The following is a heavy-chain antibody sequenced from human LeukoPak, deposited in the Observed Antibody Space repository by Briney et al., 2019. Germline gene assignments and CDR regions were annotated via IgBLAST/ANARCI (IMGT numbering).Heavy chain of an antibody. CDR3: ATAGGLPTAMGFDP. V-gene: IGHV3-74*01. CDR2: INTDGSVM. Sequence: PGGSLRLSCAASGFTFSSYWMHWVRQAPGKGLLWVSGINTDGSVMRYADSVRGRFTISRDNAKNTLYLQMNSLRVEDTAVYYCATAGGLPTAMGFDPWGQGTLVSVST. CDR1: GFTFSSYW. D-gene: IGHD2-2*01. J-gene: IGHJ5*02.